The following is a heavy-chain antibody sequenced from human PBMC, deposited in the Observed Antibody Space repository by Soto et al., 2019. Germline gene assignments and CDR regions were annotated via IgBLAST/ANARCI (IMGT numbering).Heavy chain of an antibody. D-gene: IGHD1-26*01. CDR3: ARDESGSYNGIAY. V-gene: IGHV3-53*01. Sequence: LRLSCAASGFTVSSNHMNWVRQAPGKGLEWVSVIYNSDSTYYADSVRGRFTISRDNSKNTLYLQMNSLRAEDTAVYYCARDESGSYNGIAYWGQGTVVTVSS. CDR2: IYNSDST. J-gene: IGHJ4*02. CDR1: GFTVSSNH.